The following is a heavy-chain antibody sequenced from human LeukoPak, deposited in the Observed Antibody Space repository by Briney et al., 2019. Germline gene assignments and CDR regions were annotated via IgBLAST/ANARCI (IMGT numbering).Heavy chain of an antibody. J-gene: IGHJ4*02. D-gene: IGHD3-10*01. CDR1: GGSFSGYY. Sequence: NPSETLSLTCVVYGGSFSGYYWSWIRQSPGKGLEWIGEINHRGSTNYNPSLKRRVTISLDTSKNQFSLKLSSVTAADTAVYYCARHKGILLWFGELENYFDYWGQGTLVTVSS. CDR3: ARHKGILLWFGELENYFDY. V-gene: IGHV4-34*01. CDR2: INHRGST.